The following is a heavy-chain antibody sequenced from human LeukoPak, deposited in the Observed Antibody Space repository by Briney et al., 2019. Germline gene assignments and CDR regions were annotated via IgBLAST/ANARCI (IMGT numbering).Heavy chain of an antibody. CDR3: ASLRERSYYARGFDY. J-gene: IGHJ4*02. CDR1: GGSISTSSTYY. Sequence: SETLSLTCTVSGGSISTSSTYYWGWIRQPPGKGLEWIGSIYYSGSTYYNPSLKSRVTISVDTSKNQFSLKLSSVTAKDTAVYYCASLRERSYYARGFDYWGQGTLVTVSS. V-gene: IGHV4-39*01. D-gene: IGHD3-3*01. CDR2: IYYSGST.